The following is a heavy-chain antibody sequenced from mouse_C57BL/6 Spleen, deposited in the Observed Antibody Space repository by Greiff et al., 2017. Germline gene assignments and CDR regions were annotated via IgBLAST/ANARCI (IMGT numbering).Heavy chain of an antibody. CDR3: SRYSTGYFDV. J-gene: IGHJ1*03. D-gene: IGHD2-5*01. Sequence: EVKVEESGGGLVQPGGSMKLSCVASGFTFSNYWMNWVRQSPEKGLEWVAQIRLKSDNYATHYAESVKGRFTISRDDSKSSVYLQMNNLRAEDTGIYYCSRYSTGYFDVWGTGTTVTVSS. V-gene: IGHV6-3*01. CDR1: GFTFSNYW. CDR2: IRLKSDNYAT.